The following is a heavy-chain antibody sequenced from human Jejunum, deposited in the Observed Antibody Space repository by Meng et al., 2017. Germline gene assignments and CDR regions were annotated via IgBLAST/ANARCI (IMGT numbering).Heavy chain of an antibody. J-gene: IGHJ4*02. V-gene: IGHV4-4*02. Sequence: SETLSLTCAVSSDSISESNWWSWVRQPPGKGLEGVGEISRSGTTFYNPSLKSRVTITWDWSMIQFSLNLNSVTAADTAHYYCVRQGKISYSWDYWGQGTLVTVSS. CDR3: VRQGKISYSWDY. D-gene: IGHD3-10*01. CDR1: SDSISESNW. CDR2: ISRSGTT.